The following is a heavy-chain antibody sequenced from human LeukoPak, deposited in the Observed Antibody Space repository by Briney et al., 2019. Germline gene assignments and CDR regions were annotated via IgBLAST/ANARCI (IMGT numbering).Heavy chain of an antibody. D-gene: IGHD3-3*01. V-gene: IGHV3-43*02. CDR3: AKDMGPLWSGYYLDY. J-gene: IGHJ4*02. CDR2: ISGDGGST. Sequence: PGGSLRLSCAASGFTFDDYAMHWVRQAPGKGLEWASLISGDGGSTYYADSVKGRFTISRDNSKNSLYLQMNSLRTEDTALYYCAKDMGPLWSGYYLDYWGRGTLVTVSS. CDR1: GFTFDDYA.